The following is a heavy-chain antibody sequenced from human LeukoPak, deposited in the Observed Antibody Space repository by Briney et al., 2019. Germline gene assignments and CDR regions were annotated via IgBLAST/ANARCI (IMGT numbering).Heavy chain of an antibody. J-gene: IGHJ4*02. D-gene: IGHD3-10*01. V-gene: IGHV4-59*01. CDR2: IYYSGST. Sequence: SETLSPTCTVSGGSISSYYWSWIRQPPGKGLEWIGYIYYSGSTNYNPSLKSRVTISVDTSKNQFSLKLSSVTAADTAVYYCARAAGKVRGVIITGEFDYWGQGTLVTVYS. CDR3: ARAAGKVRGVIITGEFDY. CDR1: GGSISSYY.